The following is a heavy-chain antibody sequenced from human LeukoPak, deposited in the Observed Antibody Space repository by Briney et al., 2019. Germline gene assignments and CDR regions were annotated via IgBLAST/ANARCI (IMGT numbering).Heavy chain of an antibody. V-gene: IGHV3-15*01. D-gene: IGHD3-10*01. CDR3: TTDQASFGEFH. CDR1: GFTFSNAW. J-gene: IGHJ4*02. Sequence: PGGSLRLSCAASGFTFSNAWMSWVRQAPGKGLEWVGRIKSKTDGGATDYAAPVKGRFTISRDDSKNTLYLQMNSLKTEDTAVYYCTTDQASFGEFHWGQGTLVTVSS. CDR2: IKSKTDGGAT.